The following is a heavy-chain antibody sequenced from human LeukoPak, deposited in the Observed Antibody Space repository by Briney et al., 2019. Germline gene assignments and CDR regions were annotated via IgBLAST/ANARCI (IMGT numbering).Heavy chain of an antibody. CDR2: ISGSGGST. J-gene: IGHJ6*02. CDR3: AKYRGDIVVVPAASNYGMDV. V-gene: IGHV3-23*01. CDR1: GFTFSSYA. D-gene: IGHD2-2*01. Sequence: GGSLRLSCAASGFTFSSYAMSWVRQAPGKGLEWVSAISGSGGSTYYVDSVKGRFTISRDNSKNTLYLQMNSLRAEDTAVYYCAKYRGDIVVVPAASNYGMDVWGQGTTVTVSS.